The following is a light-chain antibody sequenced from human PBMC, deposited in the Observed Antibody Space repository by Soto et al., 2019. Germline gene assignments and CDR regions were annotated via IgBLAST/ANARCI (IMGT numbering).Light chain of an antibody. J-gene: IGKJ1*01. CDR3: QQYHSYSWT. V-gene: IGKV1-5*01. CDR1: QSISNW. Sequence: DIQMTQSPSTLSASVGDRVTITCRASQSISNWLAWYQQKPGKAPKVLIYDASTLESGVPSRFSGGGSGTEFTLTISSLQPDDFATYYCQQYHSYSWTFGQGTKVE. CDR2: DAS.